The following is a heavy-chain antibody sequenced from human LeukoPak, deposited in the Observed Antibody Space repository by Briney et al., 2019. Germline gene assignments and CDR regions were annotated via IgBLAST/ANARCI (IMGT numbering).Heavy chain of an antibody. CDR2: INSDGSST. V-gene: IGHV3-74*01. D-gene: IGHD1-26*01. CDR1: GFTFGTYW. Sequence: GESLRLSCAASGFTFGTYWMHWVRQAPGKGLVWVSHINSDGSSTDYADSVKGRFTISRDNAKNTLYLEMNSLRAEDTAVYYCARSGSYTGFDYWGQGILVTGSS. J-gene: IGHJ4*02. CDR3: ARSGSYTGFDY.